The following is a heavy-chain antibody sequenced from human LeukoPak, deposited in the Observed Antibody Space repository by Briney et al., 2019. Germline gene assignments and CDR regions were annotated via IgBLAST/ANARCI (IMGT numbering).Heavy chain of an antibody. J-gene: IGHJ4*02. Sequence: GGSLRLSCAASGFTFSNYAMSWVRQAPGKGLEWVSAISGSGGSAYYADSVKGRFTISRDNSKNTLYLQMNSLRAEDTAVYYCATRGRVLVSVDKWGQGTLVTVSS. CDR2: ISGSGGSA. CDR1: GFTFSNYA. D-gene: IGHD3-16*01. V-gene: IGHV3-23*01. CDR3: ATRGRVLVSVDK.